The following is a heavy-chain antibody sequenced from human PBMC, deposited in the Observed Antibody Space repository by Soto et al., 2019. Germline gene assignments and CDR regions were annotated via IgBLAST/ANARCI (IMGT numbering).Heavy chain of an antibody. J-gene: IGHJ4*02. CDR2: ISYDGSNK. Sequence: QVQLVESGGGVVQPGRSLRLSCAASGFTFSSYGMHWVRQAPGKGLEWVAVISYDGSNKYYADSVKGRFTISRDNSKNTLYLQMNSLRAEDTAVYYCAKYGGGSSLGYFDYWGQGTLVTVS. V-gene: IGHV3-30*18. D-gene: IGHD1-26*01. CDR1: GFTFSSYG. CDR3: AKYGGGSSLGYFDY.